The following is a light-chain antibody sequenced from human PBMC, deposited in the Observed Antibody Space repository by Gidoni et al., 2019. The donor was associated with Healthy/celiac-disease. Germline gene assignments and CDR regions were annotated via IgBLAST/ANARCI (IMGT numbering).Light chain of an antibody. J-gene: IGKJ5*01. CDR2: GAS. V-gene: IGKV3-20*01. CDR1: PSVSSSY. CDR3: QQYGSSPPT. Sequence: IVLTHSPGTLSLSPGERATLSCSASPSVSSSYLAWYQQKPGQAPRLLIYGASSRATGIPDRFSGSGSGTDFTLTISRLEPEDFAVYYCQQYGSSPPTFGQGTRLEIK.